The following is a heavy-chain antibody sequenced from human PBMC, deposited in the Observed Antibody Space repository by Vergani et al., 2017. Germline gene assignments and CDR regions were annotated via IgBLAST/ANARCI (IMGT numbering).Heavy chain of an antibody. CDR1: GFTFSSHW. CDR2: IKQDGSEK. V-gene: IGHV3-7*01. CDR3: AGYGGGISTQYYFDY. J-gene: IGHJ4*02. Sequence: EVQLVESGGGLVQPGGSLRLSCAASGFTFSSHWMSWVRQAPGKGLEWVANIKQDGSEKYYVDSVKGRFTISRDNAKNSLYLQMNSLRAEDTAVYYCAGYGGGISTQYYFDYWGQGTLVTVSS. D-gene: IGHD6-13*01.